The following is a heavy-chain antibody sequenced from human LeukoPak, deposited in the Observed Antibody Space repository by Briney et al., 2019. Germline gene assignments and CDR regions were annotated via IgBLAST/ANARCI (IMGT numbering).Heavy chain of an antibody. D-gene: IGHD6-6*01. Sequence: SETLSLTCTVSGGSINSGSYYWSWIRQPAGKGLEWIGRISTSGSTNYNPSLKSRVTMSVDTSMNQFSLMLSSVTAADTAVYYCTRIIAASQDVFDVWGQGTMITVSS. CDR2: ISTSGST. CDR3: TRIIAASQDVFDV. V-gene: IGHV4-61*02. J-gene: IGHJ3*01. CDR1: GGSINSGSYY.